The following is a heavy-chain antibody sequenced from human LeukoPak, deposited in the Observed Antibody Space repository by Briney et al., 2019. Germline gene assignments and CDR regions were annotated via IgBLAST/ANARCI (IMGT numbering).Heavy chain of an antibody. CDR3: AKDPESSTSGVIDY. CDR1: GGSISSGDYY. V-gene: IGHV4-30-4*08. Sequence: SETLSLTCTVSGGSISSGDYYWSWIRQPPGKGLEWIGYIYYSGSTYYNPSLKSRVTISVDTSKNQFSLKLSSVTAADTAVYYCAKDPESSTSGVIDYWGQGTLVTVSS. D-gene: IGHD2-2*01. J-gene: IGHJ4*02. CDR2: IYYSGST.